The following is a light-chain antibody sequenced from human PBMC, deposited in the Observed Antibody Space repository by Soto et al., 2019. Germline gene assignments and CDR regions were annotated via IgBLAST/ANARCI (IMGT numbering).Light chain of an antibody. CDR1: SGHSTYA. J-gene: IGLJ3*02. V-gene: IGLV4-69*01. CDR2: LSSDGSH. Sequence: QTVVTQSPSASASLGASVKLTCTLSSGHSTYAIAWHQQQPEKGPRYLMKLSSDGSHSKGDGIPDRFSGSSSGAERYLTISSLQSEDEADYYCQTWGTGIWVFGGGTKLTVL. CDR3: QTWGTGIWV.